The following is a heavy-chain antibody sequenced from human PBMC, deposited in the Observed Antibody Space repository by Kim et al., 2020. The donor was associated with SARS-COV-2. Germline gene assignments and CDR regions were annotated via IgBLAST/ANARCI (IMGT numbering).Heavy chain of an antibody. D-gene: IGHD6-19*01. Sequence: GGSLRLSCAASGFTLSSYSMNWVRQAPGKGLEWVSSISSSSRYIYYADSVKGRFTISRDNAKKSLYLQMNSLRAEDTAVYYCGSDFYSSSFSFDPWGQGTLVTVSS. V-gene: IGHV3-21*01. J-gene: IGHJ5*02. CDR3: GSDFYSSSFSFDP. CDR2: ISSSSRYI. CDR1: GFTLSSYS.